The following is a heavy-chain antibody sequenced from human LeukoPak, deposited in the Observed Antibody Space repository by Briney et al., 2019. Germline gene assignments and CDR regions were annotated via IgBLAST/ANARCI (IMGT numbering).Heavy chain of an antibody. CDR2: INPNTGGT. D-gene: IGHD6-19*01. Sequence: ASVKVSCKASGYTFTDYYMHWVRQAPGQGLEWVGRINPNTGGTNYAQRFQGRVTLTRDTSITTAYMELSSLRSDDTAIYYCACLXQWXVXXYSHGMDVWGQGTTVTVSS. J-gene: IGHJ6*02. V-gene: IGHV1-2*06. CDR3: ACLXQWXVXXYSHGMDV. CDR1: GYTFTDYY.